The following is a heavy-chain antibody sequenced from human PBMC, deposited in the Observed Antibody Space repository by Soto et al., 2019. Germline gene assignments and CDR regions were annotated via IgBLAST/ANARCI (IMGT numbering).Heavy chain of an antibody. Sequence: QAHLAQSGAEVKKPGSSVTVSCKASGGTFNSYGISWVRQAPGQGLDWMGVIIPLYGTVNYAKKFQGRVSIPADKSTSTAYMDLNSLRSDDTAVYYCARVRVIRGVIPSHFGLWGQGTQVTVSS. CDR3: ARVRVIRGVIPSHFGL. CDR2: IIPLYGTV. J-gene: IGHJ4*02. CDR1: GGTFNSYG. D-gene: IGHD3-10*01. V-gene: IGHV1-69*06.